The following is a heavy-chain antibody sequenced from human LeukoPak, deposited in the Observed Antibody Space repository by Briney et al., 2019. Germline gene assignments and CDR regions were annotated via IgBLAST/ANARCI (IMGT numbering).Heavy chain of an antibody. CDR1: GFTFSSYA. V-gene: IGHV3-64*01. CDR2: ISSNGGST. J-gene: IGHJ4*02. Sequence: GGSLRLSCTASGFTFSSYAMHWVRQAPGKGLEYVSAISSNGGSTYYANSVKGRFTISRDNSKNTLYLQMGSLRAEDMAVYYCARAGSGSYYNAPVYLGQGTLVTVSS. CDR3: ARAGSGSYYNAPVY. D-gene: IGHD3-10*01.